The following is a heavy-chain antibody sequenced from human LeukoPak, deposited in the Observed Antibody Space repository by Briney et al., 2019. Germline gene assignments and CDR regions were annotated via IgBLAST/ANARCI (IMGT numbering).Heavy chain of an antibody. V-gene: IGHV1-69*06. D-gene: IGHD4-11*01. Sequence: SAKVSCKASGGTFSSYAISWVRQAPGQGLEWMGGIIPIFGTANYAQKFQGRVTITADKSTSTAYMELSSLRSEDTAVYYCASRSLQQNPYYYYYYMDVWGKGTTVTVSS. J-gene: IGHJ6*03. CDR1: GGTFSSYA. CDR3: ASRSLQQNPYYYYYYMDV. CDR2: IIPIFGTA.